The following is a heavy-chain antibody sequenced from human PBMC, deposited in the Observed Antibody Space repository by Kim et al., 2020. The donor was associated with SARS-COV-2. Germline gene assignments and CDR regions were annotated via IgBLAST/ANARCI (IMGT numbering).Heavy chain of an antibody. D-gene: IGHD2-2*01. CDR1: GGSISSSSYY. J-gene: IGHJ4*02. Sequence: SETLSLTCTVSGGSISSSSYYWGWIRQPPGKGLEWIGSIYYSGSTYYNPSLKSRVTISVDTSKNQFSLKLSSVTAADTAVYYCASPPIYCSSTSCHFDYWGQGTLVTVSS. V-gene: IGHV4-39*01. CDR2: IYYSGST. CDR3: ASPPIYCSSTSCHFDY.